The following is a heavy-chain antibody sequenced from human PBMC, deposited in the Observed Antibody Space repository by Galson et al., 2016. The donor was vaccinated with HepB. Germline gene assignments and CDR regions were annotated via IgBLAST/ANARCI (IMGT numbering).Heavy chain of an antibody. D-gene: IGHD4-23*01. V-gene: IGHV3-30*04. CDR3: ARGYGGNYWHFDL. Sequence: SLRLSCAASGFTFSSYAMHWVRQAPGKGLEWVAVISYDGSNKYYAASVKGRFTISRDHPKNTLYLQMNSLRAEDTAVYYCARGYGGNYWHFDLWGQGSLLIVSS. CDR1: GFTFSSYA. CDR2: ISYDGSNK. J-gene: IGHJ2*01.